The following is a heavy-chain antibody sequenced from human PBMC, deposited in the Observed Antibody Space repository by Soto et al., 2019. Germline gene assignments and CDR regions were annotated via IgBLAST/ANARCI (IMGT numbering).Heavy chain of an antibody. CDR2: ISYDGSNK. CDR3: ARSRTGTTYGGMDV. D-gene: IGHD1-7*01. CDR1: GFTFSSYA. J-gene: IGHJ6*02. V-gene: IGHV3-30*14. Sequence: PGGSLRLSCAASGFTFSSYAMHWVRQAPGKGLEWVAVISYDGSNKYYADSVKGRFTISRDNSKNTLYLQMNSLRAEDTAVYYCARSRTGTTYGGMDVWGQGTTVTVSS.